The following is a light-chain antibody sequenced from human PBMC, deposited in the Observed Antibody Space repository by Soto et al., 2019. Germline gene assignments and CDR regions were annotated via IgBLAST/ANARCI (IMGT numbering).Light chain of an antibody. V-gene: IGKV3-20*01. J-gene: IGKJ4*01. CDR2: GAS. CDR3: QQYGSSPPLT. CDR1: QSVSGSY. Sequence: EMVLTQSPGTLSLSPGERATLSCRASQSVSGSYLAWYQQKPGQAPRLLIFGASSRATGIPDRFSGGGSGTDFTLTISRLEPEDFAVYYCQQYGSSPPLTFGGGTKVEIK.